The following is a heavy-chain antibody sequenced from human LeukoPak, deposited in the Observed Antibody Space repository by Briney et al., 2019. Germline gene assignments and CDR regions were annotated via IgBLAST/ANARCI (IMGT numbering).Heavy chain of an antibody. Sequence: SETLSLTCTVSGGSICSYYWGWIRQPPGKGLEWIGSIYYSGSTYYNPSLKSRVTISVDTSKNQFSLKLSSVTAADTAVYYCARHEYSYGYGGRYYYYGMDVWGQGTTVTVSS. J-gene: IGHJ6*02. CDR1: GGSICSYY. V-gene: IGHV4-39*01. D-gene: IGHD5-18*01. CDR3: ARHEYSYGYGGRYYYYGMDV. CDR2: IYYSGST.